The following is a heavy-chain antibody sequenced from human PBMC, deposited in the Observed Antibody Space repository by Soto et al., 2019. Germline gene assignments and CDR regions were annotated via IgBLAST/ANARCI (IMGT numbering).Heavy chain of an antibody. CDR3: ARDVQDLAPYSSRLYYYYYMDV. CDR2: ISSSGSTI. D-gene: IGHD6-13*01. J-gene: IGHJ6*03. Sequence: GGSLRLSCAASGFTFSDYYMSWIRQAPGKGLEWVSYISSSGSTIYYADSVKGRFTISRDNAKNSLYLQMNSLRAEDTAVYYCARDVQDLAPYSSRLYYYYYMDVWGKGTTVTVSS. V-gene: IGHV3-11*01. CDR1: GFTFSDYY.